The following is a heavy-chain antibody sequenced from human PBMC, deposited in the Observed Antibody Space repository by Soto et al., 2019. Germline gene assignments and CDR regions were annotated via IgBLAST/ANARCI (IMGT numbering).Heavy chain of an antibody. CDR3: AHRREGGAYGDYALDY. V-gene: IGHV2-5*02. CDR1: GFSLSTSGVG. Sequence: QITLKESGPTLVKPTQTLTLTCTFSGFSLSTSGVGVGWIRQPPGKALEWLALIYWDDDKRYSPSLKSRLTITKDTSKNQVVLTMTNMDPVDTATYYCAHRREGGAYGDYALDYWGQGTLVTVSS. D-gene: IGHD4-17*01. J-gene: IGHJ4*02. CDR2: IYWDDDK.